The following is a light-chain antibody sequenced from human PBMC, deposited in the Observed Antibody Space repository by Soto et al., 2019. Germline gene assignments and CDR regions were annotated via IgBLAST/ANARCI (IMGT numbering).Light chain of an antibody. CDR3: QHYDSLS. J-gene: IGKJ5*01. CDR2: YVS. Sequence: EIVMTQSAAAVSVSPGERATLSCRASQSVSSKLAWFQQKPGQAPSLLIYYVSTRATGVPVRFSGSGSGTEFTLTISRLEPEDFAVYYCQHYDSLSFGQGTRLEIK. V-gene: IGKV3-15*01. CDR1: QSVSSK.